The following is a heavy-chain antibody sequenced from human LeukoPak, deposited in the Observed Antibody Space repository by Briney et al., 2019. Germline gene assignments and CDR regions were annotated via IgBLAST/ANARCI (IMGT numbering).Heavy chain of an antibody. Sequence: GASVKVSCKASGYTFTGYYMHWVRQAPGQGLEWMGWINPNSGGTNYAQKFQGWVTMTRDTSISTAYMELSRLRSDDTAVYYRARDLTYYDILTGYPSPGDYWGQGTLVTVSP. CDR1: GYTFTGYY. J-gene: IGHJ4*02. D-gene: IGHD3-9*01. CDR3: ARDLTYYDILTGYPSPGDY. CDR2: INPNSGGT. V-gene: IGHV1-2*04.